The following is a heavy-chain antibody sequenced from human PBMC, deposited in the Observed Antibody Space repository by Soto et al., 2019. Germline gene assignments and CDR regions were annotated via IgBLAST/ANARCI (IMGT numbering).Heavy chain of an antibody. CDR1: GDSISSSSQY. D-gene: IGHD6-13*01. CDR2: IHYSGTS. V-gene: IGHV4-39*01. Sequence: SETLSLTCSVSGDSISSSSQYWGWIRQPPGKGLEWIGSIHYSGTSYYNPSLKSRVTIFVDTSKNQLSLKLSSVTAADTAVYYCASIAAGTDYYYYGMDVWGQGTTVTVS. J-gene: IGHJ6*02. CDR3: ASIAAGTDYYYYGMDV.